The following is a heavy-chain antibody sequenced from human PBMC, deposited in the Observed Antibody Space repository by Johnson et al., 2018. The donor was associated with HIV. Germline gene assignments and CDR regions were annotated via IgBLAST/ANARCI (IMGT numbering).Heavy chain of an antibody. CDR3: AREAYRAFDI. J-gene: IGHJ3*02. Sequence: QVQLVESGGGVVQPGRSLRLSCAASGFTFSSYAMHWVRQAPGKGLEWVAVISYDGSNKYYADSVKGRFTISRDNSKNTLYLQMNSLRAEDTAVYYCAREAYRAFDIWGQGTKVTVSS. D-gene: IGHD3-16*01. CDR2: ISYDGSNK. V-gene: IGHV3-30-3*01. CDR1: GFTFSSYA.